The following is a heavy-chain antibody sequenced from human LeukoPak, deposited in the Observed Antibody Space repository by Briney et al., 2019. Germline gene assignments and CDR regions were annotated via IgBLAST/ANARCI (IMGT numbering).Heavy chain of an antibody. J-gene: IGHJ4*02. D-gene: IGHD6-19*01. CDR3: ARDPWSIAVAGTSLSY. Sequence: GGSLRLSCAASGFTFSSYAMHWVRQAPGKGLEWAAVISYDGSNKYYADSVKGRFTISRDNSKNTLYLQMNSLRAEDTAVYYCARDPWSIAVAGTSLSYWGQGTLVTVSS. CDR2: ISYDGSNK. CDR1: GFTFSSYA. V-gene: IGHV3-30-3*01.